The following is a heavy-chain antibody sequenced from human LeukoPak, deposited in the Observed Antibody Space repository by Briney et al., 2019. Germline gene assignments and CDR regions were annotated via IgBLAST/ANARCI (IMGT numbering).Heavy chain of an antibody. V-gene: IGHV1-69*13. J-gene: IGHJ5*02. Sequence: SVKVSCKASGGTFSSYAISWVRQAPGQGLEWMGGIIPIFGTANYAQKFQGRVTITADESTSTAYMELSSLRSEDTAVYYCARDLYHYDSSGYSTNWFDPWGQGTLVTVSS. CDR1: GGTFSSYA. CDR3: ARDLYHYDSSGYSTNWFDP. D-gene: IGHD3-22*01. CDR2: IIPIFGTA.